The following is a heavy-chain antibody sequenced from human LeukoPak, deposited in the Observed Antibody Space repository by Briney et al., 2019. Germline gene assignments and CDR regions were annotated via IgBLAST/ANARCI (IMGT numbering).Heavy chain of an antibody. CDR1: GASISNYY. D-gene: IGHD3-9*01. Sequence: PSETLSLTCTVSGASISNYYWSWIRQPAGKGLEWIGRIYSSGSTNYNPSLKSLVTMSVDTSKYQFSLKLSSVTAADTAVYYCARQDISTGFDAFDIWGQGTVVTVS. J-gene: IGHJ3*02. CDR2: IYSSGST. V-gene: IGHV4-4*07. CDR3: ARQDISTGFDAFDI.